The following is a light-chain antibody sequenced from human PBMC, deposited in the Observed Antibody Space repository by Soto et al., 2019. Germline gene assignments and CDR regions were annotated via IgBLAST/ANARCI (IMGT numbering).Light chain of an antibody. J-gene: IGKJ1*01. CDR3: QQYNSYSRT. Sequence: DIQMTQSPSTLSASVRDRVTITCRASQSISDWLAWYQQKPGKAPKLLIYKASSLESGVPSRFSGSGSGTDFTLTISSLQPDDFATYYCQQYNSYSRTFGPGTKVEV. V-gene: IGKV1-5*03. CDR2: KAS. CDR1: QSISDW.